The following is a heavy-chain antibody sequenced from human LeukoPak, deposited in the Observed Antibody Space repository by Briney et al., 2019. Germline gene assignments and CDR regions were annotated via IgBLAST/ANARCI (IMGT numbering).Heavy chain of an antibody. D-gene: IGHD3-3*01. CDR1: GFTFSSYA. V-gene: IGHV4-34*08. J-gene: IGHJ4*02. Sequence: GSLRLSCAASGFTFSSYAMSWIRQPPGKGLEWIGEINHSGSTNYNPSLKSRVTISVGTSKNQFSLKLSSVTAADTAVYYCGVGYDLGDYWGQGTLVTVSS. CDR3: GVGYDLGDY. CDR2: INHSGST.